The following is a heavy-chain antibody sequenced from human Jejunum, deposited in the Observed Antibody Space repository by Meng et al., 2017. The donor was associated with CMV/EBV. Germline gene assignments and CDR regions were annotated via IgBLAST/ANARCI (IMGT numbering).Heavy chain of an antibody. Sequence: MGWVRQAPGKGLEWVGRIKGHSDGGTTDYTAPVKGRFIVSRDDSRNTLYLQMNSLKSEDTAVYYCTTVFPSYYPFWTGQRVVFPDYWGQGTLVTVSS. V-gene: IGHV3-15*01. CDR3: TTVFPSYYPFWTGQRVVFPDY. D-gene: IGHD3/OR15-3a*01. J-gene: IGHJ4*02. CDR2: IKGHSDGGTT.